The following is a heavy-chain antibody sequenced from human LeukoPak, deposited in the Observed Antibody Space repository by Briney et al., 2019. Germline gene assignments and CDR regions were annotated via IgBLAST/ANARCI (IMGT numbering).Heavy chain of an antibody. CDR1: GYTFTSYG. CDR2: ISAYNGNT. Sequence: GASVKVSCKASGYTFTSYGISWVRQAPGQGLEWMGWISAYNGNTNYAQKLQGRVTMTTDTSTSTAYMELRSLRSDDTAVYYRARAAYTIFGVVIRDDAFDIWGQGTTVTVSS. CDR3: ARAAYTIFGVVIRDDAFDI. V-gene: IGHV1-18*01. D-gene: IGHD3-3*01. J-gene: IGHJ3*02.